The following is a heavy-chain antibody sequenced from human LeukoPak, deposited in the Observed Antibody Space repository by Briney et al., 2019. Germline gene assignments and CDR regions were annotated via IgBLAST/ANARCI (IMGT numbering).Heavy chain of an antibody. CDR1: GGSFSGYY. V-gene: IGHV4-34*01. CDR2: INHSGST. J-gene: IGHJ5*02. D-gene: IGHD3-3*01. Sequence: SETLSLTCAVYGGSFSGYYWSWIRQPPGKGLEWIGEINHSGSTNYNPSLKSRVTISVDTSKNQFTLKLSSVTAADTAVYYCASKAPYYDFWSGYYMDGSWFDPWGQGTLVTVSP. CDR3: ASKAPYYDFWSGYYMDGSWFDP.